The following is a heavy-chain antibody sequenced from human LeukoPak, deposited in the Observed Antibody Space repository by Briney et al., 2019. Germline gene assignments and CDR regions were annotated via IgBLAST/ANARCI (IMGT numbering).Heavy chain of an antibody. CDR3: ARAYYCGGDCYPPYYYYYGMDV. CDR2: IYYSGST. J-gene: IGHJ6*02. V-gene: IGHV4-39*07. CDR1: GGSISSSSYY. D-gene: IGHD2-21*02. Sequence: SETLSLTCTVSGGSISSSSYYWSWIRQPPGKGLEWIGNIYYSGSTYCDPSLKSRVTISIDTSRNQFSLKLSSVTAADTAVYYCARAYYCGGDCYPPYYYYYGMDVWGQGTTVTVSS.